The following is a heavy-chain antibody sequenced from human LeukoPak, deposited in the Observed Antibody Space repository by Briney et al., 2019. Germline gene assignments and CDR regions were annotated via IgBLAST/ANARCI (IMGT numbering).Heavy chain of an antibody. J-gene: IGHJ5*02. D-gene: IGHD3-10*01. V-gene: IGHV1-3*01. CDR2: INAGNDNT. Sequence: GASVKVPCKASGYTFTSHTIHWVRQAPGQRLEWMGWINAGNDNTKYSQKFQGRVTITRDTSASTAYMELSSLTSEDTAVYYCASGMIRGVFTYNWFDPWGQGTLVTVSS. CDR1: GYTFTSHT. CDR3: ASGMIRGVFTYNWFDP.